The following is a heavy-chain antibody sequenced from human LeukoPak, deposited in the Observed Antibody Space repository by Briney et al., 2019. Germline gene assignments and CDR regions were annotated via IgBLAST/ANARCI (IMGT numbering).Heavy chain of an antibody. J-gene: IGHJ4*02. D-gene: IGHD5-12*01. V-gene: IGHV4-59*08. CDR3: ARREYSGYGIDY. CDR1: GGSISNDY. Sequence: RPSETLSLTCTVSGGSISNDYWSWIRQPPGKGLEWIGYIYYSGSTNYNPSLKSRVTISVDTSKNQFSLELSSVTAADTAVYYCARREYSGYGIDYWGQGTLVTVSS. CDR2: IYYSGST.